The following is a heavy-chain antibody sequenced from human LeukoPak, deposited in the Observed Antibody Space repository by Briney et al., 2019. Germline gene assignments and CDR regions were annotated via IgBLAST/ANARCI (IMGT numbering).Heavy chain of an antibody. Sequence: GGSLRLSCTASGLTLTTFDMVWVRQAPGRGLEWVSIISGNNPTKIYADSVKGRFTISRDDLKNTIYLQMDSLRDEDTAFYYCAKGLDTYSSRYLNRIFDSWGPGTLVTVSS. V-gene: IGHV3-23*01. J-gene: IGHJ5*01. CDR3: AKGLDTYSSRYLNRIFDS. D-gene: IGHD6-25*01. CDR1: GLTLTTFD. CDR2: ISGNNPTK.